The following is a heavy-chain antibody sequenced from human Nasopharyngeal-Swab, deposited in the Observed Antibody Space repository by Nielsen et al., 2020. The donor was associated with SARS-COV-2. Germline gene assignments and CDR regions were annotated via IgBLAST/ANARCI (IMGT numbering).Heavy chain of an antibody. V-gene: IGHV1-69*06. D-gene: IGHD2-15*01. Sequence: SVKVSCKASGGTFSSYAISWVRQAPGQGLEWMGGLIPLFGTTNYAQKFQGRVTITADKSAVTAFMELSGLKSEDTAVYYCARDLGVVVAANWFAPWGQGTLVTVSS. CDR3: ARDLGVVVAANWFAP. CDR1: GGTFSSYA. J-gene: IGHJ5*02. CDR2: LIPLFGTT.